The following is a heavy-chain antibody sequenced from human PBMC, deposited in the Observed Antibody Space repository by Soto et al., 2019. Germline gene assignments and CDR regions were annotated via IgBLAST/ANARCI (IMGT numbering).Heavy chain of an antibody. CDR2: IYYSGST. J-gene: IGHJ3*02. CDR3: ARVGIVGATVLGDAFDI. V-gene: IGHV4-31*03. D-gene: IGHD1-26*01. Sequence: NPSETLSLTCTVSGGSISSGGYYWSWIRQHPGKGLEWIGYIYYSGSTYYNPSLKSRVTISVDTSKNQFSLKLSSVTAADTAVYYCARVGIVGATVLGDAFDIWGQGTMVTVSS. CDR1: GGSISSGGYY.